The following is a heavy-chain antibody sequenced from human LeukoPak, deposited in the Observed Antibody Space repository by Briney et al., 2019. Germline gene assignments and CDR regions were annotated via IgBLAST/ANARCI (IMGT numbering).Heavy chain of an antibody. CDR3: AKRGDGYNFAPFDY. CDR2: ISGSGDST. V-gene: IGHV3-23*01. J-gene: IGHJ4*02. Sequence: GSLRLSCAASGFTFSSYAMSWVRQAPGKGLEWVSGISGSGDSTYHADSVKGRFTITRDNSKNTLYLQMNSLRAEDTAVYYCAKRGDGYNFAPFDYWGQGTLVTVSS. D-gene: IGHD5-24*01. CDR1: GFTFSSYA.